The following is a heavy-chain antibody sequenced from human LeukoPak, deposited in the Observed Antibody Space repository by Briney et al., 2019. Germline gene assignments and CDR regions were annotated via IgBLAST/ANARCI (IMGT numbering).Heavy chain of an antibody. J-gene: IGHJ4*02. CDR1: GGTFSSYA. V-gene: IGHV1-69*13. D-gene: IGHD7-27*01. Sequence: ASVKVSCKASGGTFSSYAISRVRQAPGQGLEWMGGIIPIFGTANYAQKFQGRVTITADESTSTAYMELSSLRSEDTAVYYCARGTKTGESSFDYWGQGTLVTVSS. CDR2: IIPIFGTA. CDR3: ARGTKTGESSFDY.